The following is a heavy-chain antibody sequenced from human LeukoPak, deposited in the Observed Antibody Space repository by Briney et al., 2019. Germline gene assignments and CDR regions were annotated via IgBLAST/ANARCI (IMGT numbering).Heavy chain of an antibody. CDR3: ARERDTAMVLPFDY. CDR2: IIPIFGTA. J-gene: IGHJ4*02. CDR1: GYTFTSYA. D-gene: IGHD5-18*01. V-gene: IGHV1-69*05. Sequence: SVKVSCKASGYTFTSYAISWVRQAPGQGLEWMGRIIPIFGTANYAQKFQGRVTITTDESTSTAYMELSSLRSEDTAVYYCARERDTAMVLPFDYWGQGTLVTVSS.